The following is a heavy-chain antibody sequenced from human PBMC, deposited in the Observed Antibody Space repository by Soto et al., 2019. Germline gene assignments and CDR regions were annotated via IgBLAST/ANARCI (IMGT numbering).Heavy chain of an antibody. D-gene: IGHD3-16*01. V-gene: IGHV4-31*02. CDR2: IYYSGSI. J-gene: IGHJ4*02. Sequence: SETLSLTCTVSGGSITSEGYYWSWIRQLPGKGLEWIGYIYYSGSIFYNPSLKSRASISVHSSKKQFSLKLSSVTAADTAVYFCAWSPLWVQQVVSWGQGALVAVSS. CDR1: GGSITSEGYY. CDR3: AWSPLWVQQVVS.